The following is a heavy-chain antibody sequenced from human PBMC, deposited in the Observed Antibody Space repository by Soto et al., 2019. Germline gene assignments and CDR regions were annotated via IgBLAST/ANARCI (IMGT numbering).Heavy chain of an antibody. CDR2: VRQDRADS. Sequence: GGSLRLSCAASGFTFSRRGMHWVRQDQGKGPQWGSRVRQDRADSSYADLAGCRFTLNRDNTKNTLHLQRNSLRAEDTAVYFCAADQVAGSGSLGQWGQGTLVTV. J-gene: IGHJ4*02. V-gene: IGHV3-74*01. CDR3: AADQVAGSGSLGQ. CDR1: GFTFSRRG. D-gene: IGHD3-10*01.